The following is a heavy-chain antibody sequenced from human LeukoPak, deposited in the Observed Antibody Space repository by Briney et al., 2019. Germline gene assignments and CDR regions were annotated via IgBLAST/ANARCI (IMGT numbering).Heavy chain of an antibody. CDR3: AREAAGYYDSSGYYFDY. V-gene: IGHV4-4*07. D-gene: IGHD3-22*01. Sequence: SETLSLTCTVSGGSISSYYWSWIRQPAGKGLEWIGRIYTSGSTNYNPSLKSRVTMSVDTSKNQFSLKLSSVTAADTAVYYCAREAAGYYDSSGYYFDYWGQGTLVTVSS. J-gene: IGHJ4*02. CDR1: GGSISSYY. CDR2: IYTSGST.